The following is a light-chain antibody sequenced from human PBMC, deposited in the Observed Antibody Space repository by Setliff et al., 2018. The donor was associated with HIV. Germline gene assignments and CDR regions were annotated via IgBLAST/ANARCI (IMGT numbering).Light chain of an antibody. CDR3: SSYTIETSYV. J-gene: IGLJ1*01. CDR2: EVN. CDR1: SSDIGLYNF. V-gene: IGLV2-14*01. Sequence: QSALTQPASVSGSPGQSITISCTGSSSDIGLYNFVSWYQQHPGKAPKLIIYEVNNRPSGVSSRFSGSKSGNTASLTISELQAEDEADYYCSSYTIETSYVFGTGTKV.